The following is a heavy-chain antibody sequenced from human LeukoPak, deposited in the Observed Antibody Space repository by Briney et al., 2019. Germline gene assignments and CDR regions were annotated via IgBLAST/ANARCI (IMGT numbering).Heavy chain of an antibody. CDR1: GGFVGSATYY. CDR2: IYYTGST. J-gene: IGHJ4*02. V-gene: IGHV4-61*01. CDR3: AGAPNTAYFDY. Sequence: SETLSLTCTVSGGFVGSATYYWTWIRQPPGKGLEWIGYIYYTGSTTYNPSLKSRVTISMDTSKNQFSLKLSSVTAADTAMYYCAGAPNTAYFDYWGQGTLATVSS.